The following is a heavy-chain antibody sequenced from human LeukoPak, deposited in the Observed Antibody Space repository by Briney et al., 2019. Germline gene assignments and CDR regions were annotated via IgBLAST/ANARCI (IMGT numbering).Heavy chain of an antibody. J-gene: IGHJ4*02. D-gene: IGHD5-24*01. V-gene: IGHV3-30*02. CDR1: GFTFSNYG. CDR2: VRNDENNK. CDR3: AKDPAKDGWCYFHS. Sequence: GGSLRLSCAASGFTFSNYGMHWFRQAPGKGLEWLAHVRNDENNKYYVDSVKGRFTISRENSKSTLYLQMNSLRVEDTAVYFCAKDPAKDGWCYFHSWAQGTLVSVSS.